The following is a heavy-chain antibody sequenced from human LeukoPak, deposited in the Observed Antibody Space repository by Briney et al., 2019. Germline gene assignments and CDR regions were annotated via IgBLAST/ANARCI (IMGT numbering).Heavy chain of an antibody. D-gene: IGHD6-19*01. J-gene: IGHJ4*02. CDR2: ISGSGNSI. CDR1: GFAFSDYY. Sequence: GGTLRLSCAGSGFAFSDYYMTWIRQAPGRGLEFSSYISGSGNSIVYADSVTGRFTISRDNAKNSLYLQMNSLRDEDTAVYYCARDPRLAVYWGQGTLVTVSS. V-gene: IGHV3-11*01. CDR3: ARDPRLAVY.